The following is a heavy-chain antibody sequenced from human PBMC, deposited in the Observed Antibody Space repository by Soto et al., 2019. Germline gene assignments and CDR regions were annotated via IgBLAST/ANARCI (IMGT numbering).Heavy chain of an antibody. CDR2: IYYSGST. Sequence: SETLSLTCTVSGGSISSSSYYWGWIRQPPGKGLEWIGSIYYSGSTYYNPSLKSRVTISVDTSKNQFSLKLSSVTAADTAVYYCARLGDYYGMDVWGQGTTVT. D-gene: IGHD3-16*01. CDR1: GGSISSSSYY. V-gene: IGHV4-39*01. J-gene: IGHJ6*02. CDR3: ARLGDYYGMDV.